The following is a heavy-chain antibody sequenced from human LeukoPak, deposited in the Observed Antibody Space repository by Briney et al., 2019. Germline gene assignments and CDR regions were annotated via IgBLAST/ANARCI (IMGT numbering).Heavy chain of an antibody. V-gene: IGHV1-69*13. CDR3: ARFPFQEMAAFDI. D-gene: IGHD5-24*01. Sequence: SVKVSCKASGGTFISYAISWVGQTPGQGREWMGGIIPIFGRANYVQKVEGRVRITADEATSKDYMELSSLRSEDTAVYYCARFPFQEMAAFDIWGQGTMVTVSS. CDR1: GGTFISYA. J-gene: IGHJ3*02. CDR2: IIPIFGRA.